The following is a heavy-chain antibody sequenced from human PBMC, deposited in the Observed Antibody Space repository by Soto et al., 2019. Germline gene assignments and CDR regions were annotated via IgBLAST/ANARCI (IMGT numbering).Heavy chain of an antibody. D-gene: IGHD2-21*02. Sequence: QVQLVQSGPEVKKPGSSVRISCRSGGDTFSSYTVSWVRQTPGQGLEWMGRIIPVLGVTNYSRKFKGRMTITSDKSKTTAHMELSSLKSEDTARYYCAWRRYCGVDFYTKYYYGMDVWGQGTSVIVSS. CDR1: GDTFSSYT. CDR2: IIPVLGVT. V-gene: IGHV1-69*02. CDR3: AWRRYCGVDFYTKYYYGMDV. J-gene: IGHJ6*02.